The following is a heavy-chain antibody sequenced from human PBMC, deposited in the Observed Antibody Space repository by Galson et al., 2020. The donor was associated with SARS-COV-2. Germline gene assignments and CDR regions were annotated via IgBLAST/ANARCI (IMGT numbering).Heavy chain of an antibody. D-gene: IGHD2-15*01. Sequence: SETLSLTCAVYGGSFSDYYWRWSWIRQPPGKGLEWIGELNHSGSTNYNPSVKSRVIISIDTSKNQFSLKLNSVTAADTGVYYCARGLERSATFYYSYAMDVWGQGTTVTVSS. CDR2: LNHSGST. V-gene: IGHV4-34*01. CDR1: GGSFSDYY. J-gene: IGHJ6*02. CDR3: ARGLERSATFYYSYAMDV.